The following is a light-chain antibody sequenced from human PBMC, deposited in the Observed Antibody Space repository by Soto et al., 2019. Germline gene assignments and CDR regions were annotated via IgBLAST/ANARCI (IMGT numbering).Light chain of an antibody. CDR3: LQHNSYPLT. V-gene: IGKV1-17*03. CDR1: QDIKYY. J-gene: IGKJ4*01. Sequence: DIQMTQSPSAMSASVGDRVTIYCRASQDIKYYLAWFQQKPGKVPKRLIYSASSLQSGVPSRFSGSGSGTKFTLTISGLQPVDSATYYCLQHNSYPLTFGGGTKVEIK. CDR2: SAS.